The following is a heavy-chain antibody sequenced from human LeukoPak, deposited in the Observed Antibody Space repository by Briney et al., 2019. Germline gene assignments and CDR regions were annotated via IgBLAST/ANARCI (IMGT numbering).Heavy chain of an antibody. CDR3: ARDKLRGSAGNYYYMDV. V-gene: IGHV3-7*01. CDR1: GFTFSSYW. Sequence: GGSLRLSCAASGFTFSSYWMSWVRQAPGKGLEWVANIKQDGSEKYYADSVKARFTISRDNSKNTLYLQMNSLSADDTAVYYCARDKLRGSAGNYYYMDVWGKGTTVTVSS. J-gene: IGHJ6*03. D-gene: IGHD1-26*01. CDR2: IKQDGSEK.